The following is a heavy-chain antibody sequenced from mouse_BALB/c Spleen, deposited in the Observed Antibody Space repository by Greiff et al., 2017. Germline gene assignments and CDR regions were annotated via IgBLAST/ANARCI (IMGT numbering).Heavy chain of an antibody. J-gene: IGHJ3*01. V-gene: IGHV1-63*02. CDR1: GYTFTNYW. CDR2: IYPGGGYT. CDR3: ARSGSTGFPAWFAY. D-gene: IGHD4-1*02. Sequence: VKLVESGAELVRPGTSVKISCKASGYTFTNYWLGWVKQRPGHGLEWIGDIYPGGGYTNYNEKFKGKATLTADTSSSTAYMQLSSLTSEDSAVYFCARSGSTGFPAWFAYWGQGTLVTVSA.